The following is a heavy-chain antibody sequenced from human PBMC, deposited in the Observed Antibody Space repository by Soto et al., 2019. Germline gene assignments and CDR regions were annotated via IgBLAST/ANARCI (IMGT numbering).Heavy chain of an antibody. D-gene: IGHD3-10*01. CDR1: GFTFTSSA. CDR3: AAADGPLWFGEFGNYYYYGMDV. J-gene: IGHJ6*02. Sequence: QMQLVQSGPEVKKPGTSVKVSCKASGFTFTSSAVQWVRQARGQRLEWIGWIVVGSGNTNYAQKFQERVTITRDMSTSTAYMELSSLRSEDTAVYYCAAADGPLWFGEFGNYYYYGMDVWGQGTTVTVSS. V-gene: IGHV1-58*01. CDR2: IVVGSGNT.